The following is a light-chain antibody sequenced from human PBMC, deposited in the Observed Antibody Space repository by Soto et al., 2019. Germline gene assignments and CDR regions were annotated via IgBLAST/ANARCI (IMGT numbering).Light chain of an antibody. Sequence: QSALAQPASVSGSPGQPITISCTGTSSDVGGYNYVSWYQQHPGKAPKLMIYAVTDRPSGVSSRFSGSKSGNTASLTISGLQAEDEADYYCSSYTSSSTLFGTGTKVTVL. CDR3: SSYTSSSTL. J-gene: IGLJ1*01. CDR1: SSDVGGYNY. CDR2: AVT. V-gene: IGLV2-14*01.